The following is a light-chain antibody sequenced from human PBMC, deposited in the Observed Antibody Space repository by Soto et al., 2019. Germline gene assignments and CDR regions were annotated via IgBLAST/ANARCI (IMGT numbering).Light chain of an antibody. CDR3: QQSYSTPLT. CDR1: QTISNY. J-gene: IGKJ4*01. CDR2: AAS. V-gene: IGKV1-39*01. Sequence: DIQMTQSPSSLSASVGDRVTITCPASQTISNYLNWYQQKPGKAPKLLIYAASSLQSGVPSRFSGSGSGADFTLTISSLQPEDFATYYCQQSYSTPLTFGGGTKVEIK.